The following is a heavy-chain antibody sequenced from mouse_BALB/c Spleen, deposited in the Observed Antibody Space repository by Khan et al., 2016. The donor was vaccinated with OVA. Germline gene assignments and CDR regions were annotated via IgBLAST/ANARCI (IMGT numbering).Heavy chain of an antibody. J-gene: IGHJ3*01. Sequence: EVQLQESGPGLVKPSQSLSLTCTVTGYSITSDYAWNWLRQFPGNKLEWMGYITYSGSTSYIPSLKSRISITRDTSKNQCVLQLNSGTSEDTATYDCVRGRTYWGQGTLVTVSA. CDR1: GYSITSDYA. CDR3: VRGRTY. V-gene: IGHV3-2*02. CDR2: ITYSGST. D-gene: IGHD3-3*01.